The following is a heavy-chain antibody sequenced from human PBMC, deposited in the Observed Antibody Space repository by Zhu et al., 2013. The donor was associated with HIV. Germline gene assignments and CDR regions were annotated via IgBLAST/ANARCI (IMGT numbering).Heavy chain of an antibody. J-gene: IGHJ6*02. CDR1: GGTFSSYA. CDR3: ARDQGYCSGGSCYPFYYGMDV. CDR2: IIPIFGTA. Sequence: QVQLVQSGAEVKKPGSSVKVSCKASGGTFSSYAISWVRQAPGQGLEWMGGIIPIFGTANYAQKFQGRVTITADKSTSTAYMELSSLRSEDTAVYYCARDQGYCSGGSCYPFYYGMDVWGQGTTVTVSS. D-gene: IGHD2-15*01. V-gene: IGHV1-69*14.